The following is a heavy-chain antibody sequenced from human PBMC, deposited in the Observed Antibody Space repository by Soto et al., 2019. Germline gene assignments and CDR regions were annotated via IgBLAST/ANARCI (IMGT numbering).Heavy chain of an antibody. D-gene: IGHD5-12*01. CDR1: GFTFSSYG. CDR3: AILPLDGGVATLEWYGMDV. Sequence: QVQLVESGGGVIQPGRSLRLSCAASGFTFSSYGMHWVRQAPGKGLEWVAVISYDGSNKYYADSVKGRFTISRDNSKNTLYLQMNSLRAEDTAVYYCAILPLDGGVATLEWYGMDVWGQGTTVTVSS. J-gene: IGHJ6*02. V-gene: IGHV3-30*03. CDR2: ISYDGSNK.